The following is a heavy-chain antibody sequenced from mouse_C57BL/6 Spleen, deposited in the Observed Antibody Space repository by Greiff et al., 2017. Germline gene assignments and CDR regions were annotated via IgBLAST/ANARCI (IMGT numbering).Heavy chain of an antibody. CDR1: GYAFSSSW. D-gene: IGHD3-2*02. V-gene: IGHV1-82*01. CDR3: ARSRSGPPFDY. CDR2: IYPGDGDT. J-gene: IGHJ2*01. Sequence: VQLQQSGPELMKPGASVKISCKASGYAFSSSWMNWVKQRPGKGLEWIGRIYPGDGDTNYNGKFKGKATLTADKSSSTAYMQLSSLTSEDSAVYFCARSRSGPPFDYWGQGTTLTVSS.